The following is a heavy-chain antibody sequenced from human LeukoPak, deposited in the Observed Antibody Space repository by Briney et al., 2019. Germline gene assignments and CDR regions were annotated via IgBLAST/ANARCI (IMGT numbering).Heavy chain of an antibody. CDR3: ARDPNYYHSSGSFDY. Sequence: QVQLVESGGGVVQPGRSLRLSCAASGFTFGNYGMHWVRQAPGKGLEGGAVIWYDGSNKYYADSVKGRFTISRDNSMDTLYLQMNSLRAEDTAVYYCARDPNYYHSSGSFDYWGQGTLVTVSS. J-gene: IGHJ4*02. V-gene: IGHV3-33*01. CDR1: GFTFGNYG. D-gene: IGHD3-22*01. CDR2: IWYDGSNK.